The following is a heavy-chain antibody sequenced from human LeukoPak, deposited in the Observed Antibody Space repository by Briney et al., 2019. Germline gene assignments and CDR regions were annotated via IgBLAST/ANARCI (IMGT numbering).Heavy chain of an antibody. CDR2: ISNDDGAK. Sequence: GRSLRLSCAASGFTFSSFAMHWVRQAPGKGLEWAALISNDDGAKHYANSVKGRFTVSRDNSKSTLYLEMNSLRAEDTAVYFCARGNSPGSFLIDYLGQGALVTVSS. D-gene: IGHD3-10*01. CDR1: GFTFSSFA. V-gene: IGHV3-30-3*01. J-gene: IGHJ4*02. CDR3: ARGNSPGSFLIDY.